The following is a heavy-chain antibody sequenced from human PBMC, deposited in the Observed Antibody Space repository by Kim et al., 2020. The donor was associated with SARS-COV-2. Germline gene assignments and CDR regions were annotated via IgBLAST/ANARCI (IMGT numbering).Heavy chain of an antibody. Sequence: SETLSLTCAVSGGSISSSNWWSWVRQPPGKGLEWIGEIYHSGSTNYNPSLKSRVTISVDKSKNQFSLKLSSVTAADTAVYYCARGIVVVPAASWFDPWGQGTLVTVSS. J-gene: IGHJ5*02. V-gene: IGHV4-4*02. CDR3: ARGIVVVPAASWFDP. CDR2: IYHSGST. CDR1: GGSISSSNW. D-gene: IGHD2-2*01.